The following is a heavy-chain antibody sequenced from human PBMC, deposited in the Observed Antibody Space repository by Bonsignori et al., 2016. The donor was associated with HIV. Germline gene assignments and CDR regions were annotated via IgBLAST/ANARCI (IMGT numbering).Heavy chain of an antibody. V-gene: IGHV3-30-3*01. Sequence: GESLKISCAASGFTFSSYAMHWVRQAPGKGLEWVAVISFDGSNKYYADSVKGRFTISRDTSKNTLYLQMNSLRAEDTAVYYCAREMVIPAAPFDYWGQGTLVTVSS. CDR2: ISFDGSNK. J-gene: IGHJ4*02. CDR1: GFTFSSYA. CDR3: AREMVIPAAPFDY. D-gene: IGHD2-2*01.